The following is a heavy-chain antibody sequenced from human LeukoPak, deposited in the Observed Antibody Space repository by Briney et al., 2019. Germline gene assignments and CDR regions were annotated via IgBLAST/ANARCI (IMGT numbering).Heavy chain of an antibody. V-gene: IGHV4-31*03. CDR1: GGSISSGGYY. CDR3: ARDDDTAMADY. Sequence: PSETLSLTCTVSGGSISSGGYYWSWIRQHPGKGLEWIGYIYYSGSTYYNPSLKSRVTISVDTSKNQFSLKLSSVTAADTAVYYCARDDDTAMADYWGQGTLVTVSS. J-gene: IGHJ4*02. CDR2: IYYSGST. D-gene: IGHD5-18*01.